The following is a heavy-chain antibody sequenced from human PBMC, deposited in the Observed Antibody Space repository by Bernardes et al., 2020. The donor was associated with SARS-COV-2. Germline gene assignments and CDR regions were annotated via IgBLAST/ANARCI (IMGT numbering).Heavy chain of an antibody. Sequence: SEPLSLSCTVSGGSISSYYWSWIPQPPGKGLEWIGYIYYSGSTNYNPSLKSRVTISVDTSKNQFSLKLSSVTAADTAVYYCARGGYGAFDIWGQGTMVTVSS. J-gene: IGHJ3*02. CDR1: GGSISSYY. D-gene: IGHD6-13*01. CDR3: ARGGYGAFDI. CDR2: IYYSGST. V-gene: IGHV4-59*01.